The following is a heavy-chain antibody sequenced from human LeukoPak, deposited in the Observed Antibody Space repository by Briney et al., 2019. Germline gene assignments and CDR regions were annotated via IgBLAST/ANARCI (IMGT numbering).Heavy chain of an antibody. CDR3: ARISCSGGSCYWSRGYFDY. D-gene: IGHD2-15*01. CDR1: GGSISSASYY. V-gene: IGHV4-61*09. J-gene: IGHJ4*02. CDR2: IYTSGNT. Sequence: SQTLSLTCTVSGGSISSASYYWSWIRQPAGKGLEWIGHIYTSGNTNYNPSLKSRVTISVDTSKNQFSLKLTSVTAADTAVYYCARISCSGGSCYWSRGYFDYWGQGTLVTVSS.